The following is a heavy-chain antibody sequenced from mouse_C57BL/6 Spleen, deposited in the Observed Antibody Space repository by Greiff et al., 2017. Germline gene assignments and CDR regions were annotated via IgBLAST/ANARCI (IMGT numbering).Heavy chain of an antibody. CDR1: GYTFTDYY. V-gene: IGHV1-26*01. J-gene: IGHJ3*01. Sequence: EVQLQQSGPELVKPGASVKISCKASGYTFTDYYMNWVKQSHGKSLEWIGDINPNNGGTSYNQKFKGKATLTVDKSSSTAYMELRSLTSEDSAVYYCARFNYGYDEFAYWGQGTLVTVSA. D-gene: IGHD2-2*01. CDR2: INPNNGGT. CDR3: ARFNYGYDEFAY.